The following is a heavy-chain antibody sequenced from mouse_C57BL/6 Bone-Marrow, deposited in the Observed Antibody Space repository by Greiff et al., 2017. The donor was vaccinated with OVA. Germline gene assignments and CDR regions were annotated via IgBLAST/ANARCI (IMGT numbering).Heavy chain of an antibody. Sequence: EVKVIESGGGLVQPGGSLKLPCAASGIDFSRYWMSWVRRAPGKGLEWIGEINPDSSTINYAPSLKDKFIISRDNAKNTLYLQMSKVRSEDTALYYCARPGDYYGSSLYWYFDVWGTGTTVTVSS. D-gene: IGHD1-1*01. CDR1: GIDFSRYW. CDR2: INPDSSTI. CDR3: ARPGDYYGSSLYWYFDV. V-gene: IGHV4-1*01. J-gene: IGHJ1*03.